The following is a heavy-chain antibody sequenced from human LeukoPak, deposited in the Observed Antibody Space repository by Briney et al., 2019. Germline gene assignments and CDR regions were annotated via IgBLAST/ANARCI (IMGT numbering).Heavy chain of an antibody. J-gene: IGHJ4*02. CDR1: GFTFSDYD. CDR3: ARRRYNWNAIDY. Sequence: GGSLRLSCAASGFTFSDYDMSWIRQAPWKGLEWVSYISSSGNTIYYADSVKGRFTISRDNAKNSLYLQMNSLRAEDTAVYYCARRRYNWNAIDYWGQGTLVTVSS. CDR2: ISSSGNTI. V-gene: IGHV3-11*01. D-gene: IGHD1-20*01.